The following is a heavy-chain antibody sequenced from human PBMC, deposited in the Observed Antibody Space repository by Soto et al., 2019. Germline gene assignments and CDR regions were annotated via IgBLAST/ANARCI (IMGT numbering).Heavy chain of an antibody. CDR1: GYPFTSYY. D-gene: IGHD5-18*01. CDR3: AREGVKGYSYGPLGYYGMDV. V-gene: IGHV1-46*01. J-gene: IGHJ6*02. Sequence: SVKVSCKASGYPFTSYYMHWVRQAPGQGLEWMGIINPSGGSTSYAQKFQGRVTMTRDTSTSTVYMELSSLRSEDTAVYYCAREGVKGYSYGPLGYYGMDVWGQGTTVTVSS. CDR2: INPSGGST.